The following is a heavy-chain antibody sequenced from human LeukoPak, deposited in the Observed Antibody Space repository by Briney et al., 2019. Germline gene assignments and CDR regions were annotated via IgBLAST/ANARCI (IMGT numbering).Heavy chain of an antibody. J-gene: IGHJ4*02. CDR3: SRSTVSLVD. CDR2: INYDGSST. Sequence: PGGSLRLSCAASGFTFSSYGMHWVRQAPGKGLVWVSHINYDGSSTTYADSVRGRVTISRDNAKNTLYLQMNSLRVDDTAVYYCSRSTVSLVDWGQGTLVTVSS. V-gene: IGHV3-74*01. CDR1: GFTFSSYG. D-gene: IGHD4-17*01.